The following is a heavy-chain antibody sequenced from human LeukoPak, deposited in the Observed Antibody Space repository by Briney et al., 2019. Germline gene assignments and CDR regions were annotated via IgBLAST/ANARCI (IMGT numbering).Heavy chain of an antibody. J-gene: IGHJ5*02. CDR3: ARVSEGRVATPYNWFDP. D-gene: IGHD5-12*01. Sequence: ASVKVSCKASGYTFTSYYMHWVRPAPGQGLEWMGIINPSGGSTSYAQKFQGRVTMTRDTSTSTVYMELSSLRSDDTAVYYCARVSEGRVATPYNWFDPWGQGTLVTVSS. CDR2: INPSGGST. CDR1: GYTFTSYY. V-gene: IGHV1-46*01.